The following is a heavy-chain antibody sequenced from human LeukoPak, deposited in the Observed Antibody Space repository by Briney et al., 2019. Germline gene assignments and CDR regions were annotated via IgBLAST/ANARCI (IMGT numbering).Heavy chain of an antibody. CDR2: IYTSGIT. CDR1: VASISSYY. Sequence: SETLSLTCTVSVASISSYYWSWIRQPAGKGLEWIGRIYTSGITNYNPSLKSRVTMSVDTSKNHFSLRLNSVTAADTAMYYCARDLSGSYSSSYWFDPWGQGTLVTVSS. D-gene: IGHD6-6*01. J-gene: IGHJ5*02. V-gene: IGHV4-4*07. CDR3: ARDLSGSYSSSYWFDP.